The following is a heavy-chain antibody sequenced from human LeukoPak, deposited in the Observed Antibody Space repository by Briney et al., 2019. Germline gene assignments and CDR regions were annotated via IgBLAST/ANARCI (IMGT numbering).Heavy chain of an antibody. CDR1: GGSFGDYH. CDR2: INQRGVT. V-gene: IGHV4-34*01. CDR3: ARANSYGYGALDY. J-gene: IGHJ4*02. Sequence: PSETLSLTCALYGGSFGDYHWSWIRQPPGKGLEWIGEINQRGVTTYNSFLKSRVILSVDTSKRQFSLKLTSVTAADTAVYYCARANSYGYGALDYWGQGTLVTVSS. D-gene: IGHD5-18*01.